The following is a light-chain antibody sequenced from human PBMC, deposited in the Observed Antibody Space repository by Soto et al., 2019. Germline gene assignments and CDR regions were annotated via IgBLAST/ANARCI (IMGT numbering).Light chain of an antibody. V-gene: IGKV3-11*01. J-gene: IGKJ4*01. Sequence: EIVLTQSPATLSLSPGEGVTLSCRASQSVNNLAWYQQKPGQAPRLLIYDASNRATGIPARFSGSGSGTDFPLTITYLEPEDVAVYYGQQSANWPISFGGGTKVEIK. CDR1: QSVNN. CDR2: DAS. CDR3: QQSANWPIS.